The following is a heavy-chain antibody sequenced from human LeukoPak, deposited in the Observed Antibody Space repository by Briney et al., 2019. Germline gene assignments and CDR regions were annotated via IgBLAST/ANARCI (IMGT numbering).Heavy chain of an antibody. Sequence: GGSLRLSCAASGFTFSSYAMSWVRQAPGKGLEWVSAISGSGGSTYYADSVKGRFTISRDNSKNTLYLQMSSLRAEDTAVYYCAKGFGYGDYGPFDYWGQGTLVTVSS. D-gene: IGHD4-17*01. CDR3: AKGFGYGDYGPFDY. CDR1: GFTFSSYA. J-gene: IGHJ4*02. V-gene: IGHV3-23*01. CDR2: ISGSGGST.